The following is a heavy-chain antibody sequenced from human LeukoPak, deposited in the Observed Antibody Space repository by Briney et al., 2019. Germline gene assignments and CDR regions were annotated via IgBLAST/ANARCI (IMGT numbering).Heavy chain of an antibody. V-gene: IGHV3-74*01. CDR3: TTGAWFSGTVFDY. J-gene: IGHJ4*02. D-gene: IGHD1-1*01. Sequence: GGSLRLSCAASGFTFSSHWMHWVRQAPGKGMVWVSRIDTDGRSTSYADSVKGRLAISRDNAKNTLYLQMNSLKTEDTAVYYCTTGAWFSGTVFDYWGQGTLVTVSS. CDR1: GFTFSSHW. CDR2: IDTDGRST.